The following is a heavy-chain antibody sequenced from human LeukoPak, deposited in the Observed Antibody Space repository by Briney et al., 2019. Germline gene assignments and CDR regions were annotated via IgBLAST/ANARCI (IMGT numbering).Heavy chain of an antibody. J-gene: IGHJ4*02. Sequence: PGGSLRLSCAASGFTFSSYAMHWVRQAPGKGLEWVAVISYDGSNKYYADSVKGRFIISRDNSKNTLYLQMNSLRAEDTAVYYCAKTYYYDSSGYQVDYWGQGTLVTVSS. CDR2: ISYDGSNK. D-gene: IGHD3-22*01. V-gene: IGHV3-30-3*01. CDR3: AKTYYYDSSGYQVDY. CDR1: GFTFSSYA.